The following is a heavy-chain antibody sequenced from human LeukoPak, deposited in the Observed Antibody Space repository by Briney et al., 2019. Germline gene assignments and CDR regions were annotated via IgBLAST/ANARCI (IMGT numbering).Heavy chain of an antibody. V-gene: IGHV3-13*01. CDR2: IGTAGDT. CDR3: ARAGLAYDSSGYYLRDDAFDI. J-gene: IGHJ3*02. D-gene: IGHD3-22*01. CDR1: GFTFSSYD. Sequence: GGSLRLSCAASGFTFSSYDMHWVRQATGKGLEWVSAIGTAGDTYYPGSVKGRFTISRENAKNSLYLQMNSLRAGGTAVYYCARAGLAYDSSGYYLRDDAFDIWGQGTMVTVSS.